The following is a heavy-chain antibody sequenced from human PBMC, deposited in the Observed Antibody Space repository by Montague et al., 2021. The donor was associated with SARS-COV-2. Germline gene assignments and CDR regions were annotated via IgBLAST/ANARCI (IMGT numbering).Heavy chain of an antibody. Sequence: SETLSLTCTVYSGSFSDFYWTWIRQSPGKGLEWIGEINHTGSATYNPSLKGRVTLSRDTSKNQFSLKLQSVTAADTAVYFCARQLPSYCSTNKCYPYYFDVWGQGALVTVSS. J-gene: IGHJ4*02. CDR1: SGSFSDFY. CDR3: ARQLPSYCSTNKCYPYYFDV. V-gene: IGHV4-34*01. D-gene: IGHD2-2*01. CDR2: INHTGSA.